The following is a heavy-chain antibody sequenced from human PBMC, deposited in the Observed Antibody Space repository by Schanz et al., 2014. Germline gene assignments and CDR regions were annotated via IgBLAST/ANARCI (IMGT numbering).Heavy chain of an antibody. Sequence: QVQVVQSGGGLVKPGGSLRLSCAASGFVFGDYYMTWIRQAPGKGLEWLSYISDSGTYTNYADSVKGRFTISRDNSKNTLYLQMNSLRAEDTAVYYCAKVRYSSGWRGDYFDECGQGTLVTVAS. CDR1: GFVFGDYY. D-gene: IGHD6-25*01. J-gene: IGHJ4*02. V-gene: IGHV3-11*05. CDR3: AKVRYSSGWRGDYFDE. CDR2: ISDSGTYT.